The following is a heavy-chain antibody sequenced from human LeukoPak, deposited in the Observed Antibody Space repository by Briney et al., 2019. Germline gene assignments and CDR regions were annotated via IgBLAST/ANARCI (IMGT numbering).Heavy chain of an antibody. CDR1: GYTFTGYY. D-gene: IGHD3-3*01. Sequence: ASVKVSCKASGYTFTGYYMHWVRQAPGQGLEWMGWINPNSGGTNYAQKFQGRVTMTRGTSISTAYMELSRLRSDDTAVYYCARLNPYYDFWSGYNSYYYGMDVWGQGTTVTVSS. CDR2: INPNSGGT. J-gene: IGHJ6*02. CDR3: ARLNPYYDFWSGYNSYYYGMDV. V-gene: IGHV1-2*02.